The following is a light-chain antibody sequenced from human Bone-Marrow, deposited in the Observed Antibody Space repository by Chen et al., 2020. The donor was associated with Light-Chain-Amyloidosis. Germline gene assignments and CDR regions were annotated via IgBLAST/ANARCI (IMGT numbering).Light chain of an antibody. J-gene: IGLJ3*02. V-gene: IGLV3-21*02. CDR2: DDS. Sequence: SYVLTQPSSVSVAPGQTATIACGGNNIGSPSVHWYQPTPGQAPLLVVYDDSDRPSWIPERLSGSNSGNTATLTISRVEAGDEADYYCQVWDRSSDRPVFGGGTKLPVL. CDR1: NIGSPS. CDR3: QVWDRSSDRPV.